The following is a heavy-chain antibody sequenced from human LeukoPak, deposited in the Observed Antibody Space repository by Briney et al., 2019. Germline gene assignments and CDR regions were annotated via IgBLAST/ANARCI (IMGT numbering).Heavy chain of an antibody. V-gene: IGHV4-59*12. CDR3: ARDEAGQTDY. CDR1: GGSISNYY. Sequence: SETLSLTCTVSGGSISNYYWSWIRQPPGKGLEWIGYIYYSGSTNYNPSLKSRVTISVDTSKNQFSLQLNSVTPEDTAVYYCARDEAGQTDYWGQGTLVTVSS. CDR2: IYYSGST. J-gene: IGHJ4*02.